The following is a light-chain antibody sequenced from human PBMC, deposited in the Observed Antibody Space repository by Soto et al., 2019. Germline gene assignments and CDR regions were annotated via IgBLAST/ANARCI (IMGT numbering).Light chain of an antibody. CDR2: EGT. CDR3: CSYAGSTTYV. CDR1: SRDVGSYDL. J-gene: IGLJ1*01. V-gene: IGLV2-23*01. Sequence: QSALTQPASVSGSPGQSITISCTGTSRDVGSYDLVSWYQHHPGKAPKLMIYEGTKRPSGVSNRFSGSKSGNTASLAISGLQAEDTADYYCCSYAGSTTYVFGTGTKLTVL.